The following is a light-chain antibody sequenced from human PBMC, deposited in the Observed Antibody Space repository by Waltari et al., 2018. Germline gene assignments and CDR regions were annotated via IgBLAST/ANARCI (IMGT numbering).Light chain of an antibody. CDR2: EVN. V-gene: IGLV2-8*01. CDR3: SSFVRGNNLL. CDR1: SSDVGDFNS. Sequence: QSALTQPPSASGSPGQSVRISCTGASSDVGDFNSVSWFQHHPDQAPKLLIYEVNKRPSGVPNRRPVSKSGYTASLTVSGFQAEDEAVYYCSSFVRGNNLLFGGGTRLTVL. J-gene: IGLJ2*01.